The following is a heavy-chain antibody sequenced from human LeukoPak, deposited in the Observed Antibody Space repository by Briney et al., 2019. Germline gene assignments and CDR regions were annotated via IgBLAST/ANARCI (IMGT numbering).Heavy chain of an antibody. J-gene: IGHJ3*02. Sequence: SETLSLTCTVSGDSISSSSYYWGWIRQPPGKGLEWIGSIYYSGSTYYNPSLKSRVTISVDTSKNQFSLKLSSVTAADTAVYYCARAGHRRDAFDIWGQGTMVTVSS. D-gene: IGHD3-10*01. CDR1: GDSISSSSYY. V-gene: IGHV4-39*07. CDR3: ARAGHRRDAFDI. CDR2: IYYSGST.